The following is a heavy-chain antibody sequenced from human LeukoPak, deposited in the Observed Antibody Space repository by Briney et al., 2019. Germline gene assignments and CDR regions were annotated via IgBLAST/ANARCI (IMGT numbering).Heavy chain of an antibody. CDR3: ARGNQQLVRPFDY. D-gene: IGHD6-13*01. CDR1: GYTFSSYS. CDR2: ISSSSSYI. Sequence: PGGSLRLSCAASGYTFSSYSMNWVRQAPGKGLEWVSSISSSSSYIYYADSVKGRFTISRDNAKNSLYLQMNSLRAEDTAVYYCARGNQQLVRPFDYWGQGTLVTVSS. J-gene: IGHJ4*02. V-gene: IGHV3-21*01.